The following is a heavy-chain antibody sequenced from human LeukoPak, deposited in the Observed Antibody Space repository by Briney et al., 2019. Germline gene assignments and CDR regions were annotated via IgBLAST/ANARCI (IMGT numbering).Heavy chain of an antibody. Sequence: GGSLRLSCAASGFTLRHFAMNWVRQAPGKGLEWVSSIASDGDTFYADAVKGRFTISRGISENTLHLQMNSLRDEDTAVYYCARGAAIVATTFGDYWGQGTLVTVSS. J-gene: IGHJ4*02. CDR1: GFTLRHFA. CDR2: IASDGDT. V-gene: IGHV3-23*01. D-gene: IGHD5-12*01. CDR3: ARGAAIVATTFGDY.